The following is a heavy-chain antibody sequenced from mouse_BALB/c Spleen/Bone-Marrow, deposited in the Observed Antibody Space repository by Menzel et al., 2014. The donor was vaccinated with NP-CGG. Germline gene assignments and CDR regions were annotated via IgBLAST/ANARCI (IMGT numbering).Heavy chain of an antibody. CDR3: ASYVYGYYFDY. V-gene: IGHV14-3*02. Sequence: VQLQQSGAELVKPGASVKLSCTASGFNIKDTYIHWVKQRPEQGLEWIGRIDPANDNTKYDPKFQGKATITADTSSSTAYLQLSSLTSEDTAAYYCASYVYGYYFDYWGQGTTLTVSS. CDR2: IDPANDNT. J-gene: IGHJ2*01. CDR1: GFNIKDTY. D-gene: IGHD1-1*01.